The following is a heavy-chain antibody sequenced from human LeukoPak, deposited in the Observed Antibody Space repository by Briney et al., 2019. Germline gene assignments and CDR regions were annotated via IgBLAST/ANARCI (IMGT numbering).Heavy chain of an antibody. Sequence: ASVKVSCKASGYTFTSYAMHWVRQAPGQRLEWMGWINAGNGNTIYSQKFQGRVTITRDTSASTAYMELSSLRSEDTAVYYCAREITMVRGVQYYYYGMDVWGKGTTVTVSS. J-gene: IGHJ6*04. CDR2: INAGNGNT. CDR3: AREITMVRGVQYYYYGMDV. CDR1: GYTFTSYA. D-gene: IGHD3-10*01. V-gene: IGHV1-3*01.